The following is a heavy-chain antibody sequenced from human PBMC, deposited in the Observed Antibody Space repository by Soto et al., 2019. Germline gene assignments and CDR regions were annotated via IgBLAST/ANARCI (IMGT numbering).Heavy chain of an antibody. CDR2: ISPYNGKT. CDR3: ARADYGDTKIYSFDH. CDR1: GYTFTEYG. D-gene: IGHD4-17*01. V-gene: IGHV1-18*01. J-gene: IGHJ4*02. Sequence: ASVKVSCKTSGYTFTEYGISWFRQAPGQVLEWMGWISPYNGKTNYIQEFQDRVTITTDTSSTTVYMDLRTLKSDDTAIYFCARADYGDTKIYSFDHWGQGTLVTVSS.